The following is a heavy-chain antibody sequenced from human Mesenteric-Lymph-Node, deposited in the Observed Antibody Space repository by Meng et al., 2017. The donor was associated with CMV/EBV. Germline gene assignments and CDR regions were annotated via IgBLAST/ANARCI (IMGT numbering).Heavy chain of an antibody. Sequence: SETLSLTCTVSGYSISSGYYWDWIRQSPGKGLERIGSIYHSGKTNYSPSLKSRVTISVDTSKNLFSLKLNSVTAADTAVYYCARELGGSSSLDNWGQGTLVTVSS. CDR1: GYSISSGYY. V-gene: IGHV4-38-2*02. D-gene: IGHD1-26*01. J-gene: IGHJ4*02. CDR2: IYHSGKT. CDR3: ARELGGSSSLDN.